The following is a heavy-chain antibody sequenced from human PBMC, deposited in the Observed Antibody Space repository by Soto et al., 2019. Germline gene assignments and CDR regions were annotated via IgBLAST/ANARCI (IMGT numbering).Heavy chain of an antibody. CDR3: ASDNPDTAAYFDY. V-gene: IGHV3-33*01. J-gene: IGHJ4*02. CDR2: IWYDGSNK. CDR1: GFTFSSYG. Sequence: GGSLRLSCAASGFTFSSYGMHWVRQAPGKGLEWVAVIWYDGSNKYYADSVKGRFTISRDNSKNTLYLQMNSLRAEDTAVYYCASDNPDTAAYFDYWGQGTLVTVS. D-gene: IGHD5-18*01.